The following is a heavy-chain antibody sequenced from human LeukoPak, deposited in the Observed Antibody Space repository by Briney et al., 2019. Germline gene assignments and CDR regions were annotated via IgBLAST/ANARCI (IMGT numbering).Heavy chain of an antibody. V-gene: IGHV3-7*01. Sequence: GGSLRLSCAASGFTFSSYWMTWVRQAPGKGLGWMANIRDDGSDKYYVDSVKGRFTISRDNAQNTLLLQMDSLRVEDTAVYYCVRHTRRSPGDYWGQGTLVTVST. CDR3: VRHTRRSPGDY. CDR2: IRDDGSDK. CDR1: GFTFSSYW. J-gene: IGHJ4*02. D-gene: IGHD1-26*01.